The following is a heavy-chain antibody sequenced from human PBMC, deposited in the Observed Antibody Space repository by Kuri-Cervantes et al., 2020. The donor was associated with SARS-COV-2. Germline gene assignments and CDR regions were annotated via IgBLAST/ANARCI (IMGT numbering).Heavy chain of an antibody. CDR2: ISDDAKKK. V-gene: IGHV3-30*04. D-gene: IGHD3-16*01. CDR1: GFTFSRYA. Sequence: GESLKISCVASGFTFSRYAIHCVRQAPGKGLEWVAVISDDAKKKYYADSVKGRFTITRDNSKNTLYLQMNSLRAEDTAVYYCAREGDLTGLFDYWGQGTLVTVSS. CDR3: AREGDLTGLFDY. J-gene: IGHJ4*02.